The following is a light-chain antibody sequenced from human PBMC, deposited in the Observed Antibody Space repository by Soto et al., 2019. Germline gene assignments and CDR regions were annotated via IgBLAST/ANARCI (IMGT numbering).Light chain of an antibody. CDR2: GAS. CDR1: QSVSNNY. V-gene: IGKV3-20*01. CDR3: QQCGASFQTT. J-gene: IGKJ5*01. Sequence: EIVLTQSPGTLSLSPGERATLSCRASQSVSNNYLAWYQQKPGQAPRLLIYGASSRATGIPDRFSGSGSGTDFTLTISRLEPEDFAVYFRQQCGASFQTTFGQGTRLEIK.